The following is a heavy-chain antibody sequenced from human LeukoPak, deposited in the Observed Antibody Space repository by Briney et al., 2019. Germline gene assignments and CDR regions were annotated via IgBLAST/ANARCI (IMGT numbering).Heavy chain of an antibody. CDR3: ARRRGCSGGSCYGDTFDY. Sequence: SEPLSLTCTVSGGSISTYYWSWIRQPPGKGLEWIGYISYSGSTYYNPSLKSRVTISIDTSKNQFSLKLSSVTAADTAVYYCARRRGCSGGSCYGDTFDYWGQGTLVTVSS. D-gene: IGHD2-15*01. CDR2: ISYSGST. J-gene: IGHJ4*02. CDR1: GGSISTYY. V-gene: IGHV4-59*08.